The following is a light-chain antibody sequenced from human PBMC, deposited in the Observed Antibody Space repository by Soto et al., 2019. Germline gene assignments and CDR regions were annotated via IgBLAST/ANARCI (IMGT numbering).Light chain of an antibody. CDR1: HNINRN. CDR3: QQYNDRPPIT. CDR2: GAS. Sequence: EIVMTQSPATLSVSPGERATLSCRAIHNINRNLAWYQQKLGQAPRLLIYGASTRATGFPASFSGSGSGTEFTLTISSLQSEDFAVYYCQQYNDRPPITFGQGTRLEIK. J-gene: IGKJ5*01. V-gene: IGKV3-15*01.